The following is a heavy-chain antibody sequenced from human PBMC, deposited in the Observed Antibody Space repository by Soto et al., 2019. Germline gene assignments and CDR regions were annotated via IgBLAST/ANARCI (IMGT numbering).Heavy chain of an antibody. CDR2: ISWNSANI. CDR1: GFAFDDYP. D-gene: IGHD6-13*01. CDR3: TKESSWRPYYFET. J-gene: IGHJ4*02. Sequence: GGSLRLSCAASGFAFDDYPMHWVRQATGKGLEWVSGISWNSANIGYGDSVTGRFTISRDNAKNSLYLEMNSLRDEDTALYFCTKESSWRPYYFETRGQGPLFTVSS. V-gene: IGHV3-9*01.